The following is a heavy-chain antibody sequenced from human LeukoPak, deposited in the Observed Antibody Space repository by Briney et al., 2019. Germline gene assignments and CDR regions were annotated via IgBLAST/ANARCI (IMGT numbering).Heavy chain of an antibody. CDR1: GYRFTSYW. Sequence: GASLQISCKGFGYRFTSYWIGWVRQMPGKGLEWMGLIYPGNSDIRYSPSFQGQVTISADKSISTAYLQWSSLKASDTAMYYCARRRDWWGTDWGQGTQVTVSS. J-gene: IGHJ4*02. CDR2: IYPGNSDI. CDR3: ARRRDWWGTD. V-gene: IGHV5-51*01. D-gene: IGHD1-1*01.